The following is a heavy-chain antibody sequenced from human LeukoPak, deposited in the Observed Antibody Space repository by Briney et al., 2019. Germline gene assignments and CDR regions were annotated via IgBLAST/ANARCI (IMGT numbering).Heavy chain of an antibody. V-gene: IGHV3-48*03. CDR1: GFTFSSYE. D-gene: IGHD4-23*01. CDR3: ARAVGNSEDFDY. J-gene: IGHJ4*02. CDR2: ISSSGSTI. Sequence: GGSLRLSCAASGFTFSSYEMNWVRQAPGKGLEWVSYISSSGSTIYYANSVKGRFTISRDNAKNSLYLQMNSLRAEDTAVYYCARAVGNSEDFDYWGQGTLVTVSS.